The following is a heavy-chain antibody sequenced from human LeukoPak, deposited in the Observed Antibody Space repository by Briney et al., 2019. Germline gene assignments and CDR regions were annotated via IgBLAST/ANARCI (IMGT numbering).Heavy chain of an antibody. CDR3: ARGTASTGLDN. Sequence: GGSLRLSCAASGFTFSSYWMNWVRQAPGKGLVWVSRSNTDGSSTFYADSVKGRFTISRDNAKNTLYLQMNSLRAEDTAVYYCARGTASTGLDNWGQGTLVTVSS. V-gene: IGHV3-74*01. D-gene: IGHD1-1*01. CDR2: SNTDGSST. CDR1: GFTFSSYW. J-gene: IGHJ4*02.